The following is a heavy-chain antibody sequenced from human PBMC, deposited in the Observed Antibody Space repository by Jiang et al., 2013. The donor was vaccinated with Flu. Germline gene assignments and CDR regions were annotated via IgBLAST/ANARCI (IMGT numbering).Heavy chain of an antibody. CDR2: ISSSSSYI. CDR3: AREDCSGGSCYARAPYYYYGMDV. J-gene: IGHJ6*02. D-gene: IGHD2-15*01. Sequence: ISSSSSYIYYADSVKGRFTISRDNAKNSLYLQMNSLRAEDTAVYYCAREDCSGGSCYARAPYYYYGMDVWGQGTTVTVSS. V-gene: IGHV3-21*01.